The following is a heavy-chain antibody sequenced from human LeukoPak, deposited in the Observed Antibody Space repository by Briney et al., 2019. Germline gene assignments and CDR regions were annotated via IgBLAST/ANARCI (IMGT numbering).Heavy chain of an antibody. CDR2: TSAYNGNT. CDR3: ARDRGLYYDNAFDI. CDR1: GYTFTSYG. Sequence: GASVKVSCKASGYTFTSYGISWVRQAPGQGLEWMGWTSAYNGNTNYAQKLQGRVTMTTDTSTSTAYMELRSLRSDDTAVYYCARDRGLYYDNAFDIWGQGTMVTVSS. V-gene: IGHV1-18*01. D-gene: IGHD3-22*01. J-gene: IGHJ3*02.